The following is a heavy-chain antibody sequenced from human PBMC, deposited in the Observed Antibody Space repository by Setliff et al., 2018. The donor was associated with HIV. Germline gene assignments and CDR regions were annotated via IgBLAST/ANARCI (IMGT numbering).Heavy chain of an antibody. J-gene: IGHJ4*02. V-gene: IGHV3-30*02. D-gene: IGHD6-25*01. Sequence: PGGSLRLSCVATGFTFSSFGMHWVRQAPGKGLEWVAFTRHHGINNDYADFVKGRFTISRDNSKNTLYLQMNRLSTEDTAIYYCVKGGAALGWGQGTLVTVSS. CDR3: VKGGAALG. CDR2: TRHHGINN. CDR1: GFTFSSFG.